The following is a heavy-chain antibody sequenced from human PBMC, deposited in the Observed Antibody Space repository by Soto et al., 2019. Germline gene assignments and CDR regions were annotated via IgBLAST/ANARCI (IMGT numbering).Heavy chain of an antibody. CDR1: GFTFSGSA. V-gene: IGHV3-73*01. CDR2: IRSKANSYAT. Sequence: GGSLRLSCAASGFTFSGSAMHWVRQASGKGLEWVGRIRSKANSYATAYAASVKGRFTISRDDSKNTAYLQMNSLKTEDTAVYYCTRAVAGSWVYYYYMDVWGKGTTVTVSS. CDR3: TRAVAGSWVYYYYMDV. D-gene: IGHD6-19*01. J-gene: IGHJ6*03.